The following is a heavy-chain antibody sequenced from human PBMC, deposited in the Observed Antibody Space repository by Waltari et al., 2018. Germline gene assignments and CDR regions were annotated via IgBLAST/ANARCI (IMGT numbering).Heavy chain of an antibody. V-gene: IGHV3-23*01. Sequence: EVQLLESGGGLVKPGGSLRLSCAASGCTFASYAMGWVRQAPGEGLEWVSGISGSGTSTRSADSVKGRFTISRDNSKNTLYLQMNSLRAEDTAVYYCAKDIYYYDSSGYYPDWGQGTLVTVSS. D-gene: IGHD3-22*01. CDR1: GCTFASYA. CDR2: ISGSGTST. CDR3: AKDIYYYDSSGYYPD. J-gene: IGHJ4*02.